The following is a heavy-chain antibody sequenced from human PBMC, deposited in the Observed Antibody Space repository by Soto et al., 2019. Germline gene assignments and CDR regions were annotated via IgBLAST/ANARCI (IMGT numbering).Heavy chain of an antibody. D-gene: IGHD5-18*01. V-gene: IGHV3-30-3*01. CDR3: ARVSRPVDTAMVLLYGMDV. J-gene: IGHJ6*02. CDR2: ISYDGSNK. CDR1: GFTFSSYA. Sequence: QVQLVESGGGVVQPGRSLRLSCAASGFTFSSYAMHWVRQAPGKGLEWVAVISYDGSNKYYADSVKGRFTISRDDSKNTLYLQMNSLRAEDTAVYYCARVSRPVDTAMVLLYGMDVWGQGTTVTVSS.